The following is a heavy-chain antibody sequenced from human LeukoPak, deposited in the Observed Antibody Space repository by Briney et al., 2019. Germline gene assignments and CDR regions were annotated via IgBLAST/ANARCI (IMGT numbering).Heavy chain of an antibody. CDR1: GFIVSSNY. Sequence: GGSLRLSCAASGFIVSSNYMNWVRQAPGKGLEWVAVISYDGSNKYYADSVKGRFTISRDNSKNTLYLQMNSLRAEDTAVYYCARDRVGDYGSYYYYGMDVWGQGTTVTVSS. CDR2: ISYDGSNK. CDR3: ARDRVGDYGSYYYYGMDV. D-gene: IGHD4-17*01. J-gene: IGHJ6*02. V-gene: IGHV3-30-3*01.